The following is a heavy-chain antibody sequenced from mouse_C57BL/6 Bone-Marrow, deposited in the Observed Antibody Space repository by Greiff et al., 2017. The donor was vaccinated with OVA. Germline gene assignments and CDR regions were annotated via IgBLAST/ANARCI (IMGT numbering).Heavy chain of an antibody. D-gene: IGHD1-1*01. J-gene: IGHJ4*01. V-gene: IGHV1-50*01. CDR3: ARLSGSSYSARDS. Sequence: VQLQQPGAELVKPGASVKLSCKASGYTFTSYWMQWVKQRPGQGLEWIGEIDPSDSYTNYNQKFKGKATLTVDTSSSTAYMQLSSLTSEYSAVYYWARLSGSSYSARDSGGKGTSVTVSS. CDR1: GYTFTSYW. CDR2: IDPSDSYT.